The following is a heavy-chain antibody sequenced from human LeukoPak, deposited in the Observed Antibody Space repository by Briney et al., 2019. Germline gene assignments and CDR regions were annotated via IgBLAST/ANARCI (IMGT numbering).Heavy chain of an antibody. CDR1: GFTFSSYW. V-gene: IGHV3-23*01. CDR2: VSSSGGST. D-gene: IGHD6-19*01. CDR3: AKGGWLDDY. J-gene: IGHJ4*02. Sequence: GGSLRLSCAASGFTFSSYWMSWVRQVPGKGLEWVSAVSSSGGSTCYADSVKGRFNIFRDNSKNTLYLQMNSLTAEDTAVYYCAKGGWLDDYWGQGTLVIVSS.